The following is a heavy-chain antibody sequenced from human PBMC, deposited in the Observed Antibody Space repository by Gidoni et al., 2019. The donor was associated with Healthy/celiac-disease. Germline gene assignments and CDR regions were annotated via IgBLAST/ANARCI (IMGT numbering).Heavy chain of an antibody. CDR3: AKDLGYDSSGYYY. Sequence: QVQLVESGGGVVQPGRSLRLSCAASGFTFSSYGMHWVRQAPGKGLEWVAVISDDGSNKYYADSVKGRFTISRDNSKNTLYLQMNSLRAEDTAVYYCAKDLGYDSSGYYYWGQGTLVTVSS. CDR2: ISDDGSNK. J-gene: IGHJ4*02. CDR1: GFTFSSYG. D-gene: IGHD3-22*01. V-gene: IGHV3-30*18.